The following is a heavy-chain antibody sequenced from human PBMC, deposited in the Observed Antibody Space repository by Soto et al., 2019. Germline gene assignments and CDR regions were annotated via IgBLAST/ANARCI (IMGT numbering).Heavy chain of an antibody. J-gene: IGHJ4*02. Sequence: DVQVVESGGGLVQPGGCLRLSCAVSGFSVSGSYMCWVRQAPGKGLEWVSGVYSGGNAYYADSVMGRFTISIENSRNTVFLQMNSMRVEDTAVYYCARSKVDWGQGTLVTVSS. CDR1: GFSVSGSY. CDR2: VYSGGNA. D-gene: IGHD4-4*01. V-gene: IGHV3-66*01. CDR3: ARSKVD.